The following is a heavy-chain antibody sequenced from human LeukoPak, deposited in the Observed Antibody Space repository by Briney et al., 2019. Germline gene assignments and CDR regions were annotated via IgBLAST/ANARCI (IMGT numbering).Heavy chain of an antibody. D-gene: IGHD1-26*01. Sequence: SVKVSCKASGGTFSSYAISWVRQAPGQGLEWMGGIIPIFGTANYAQKFQGRVTITADKSTSTAYMELSSLRSDDTAVYYCARESQTLKRAILGGSLYYWGQGTLVTVSS. V-gene: IGHV1-69*06. CDR3: ARESQTLKRAILGGSLYY. J-gene: IGHJ4*02. CDR2: IIPIFGTA. CDR1: GGTFSSYA.